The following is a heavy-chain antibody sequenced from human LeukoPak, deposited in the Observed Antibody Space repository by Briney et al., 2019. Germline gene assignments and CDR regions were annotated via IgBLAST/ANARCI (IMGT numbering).Heavy chain of an antibody. J-gene: IGHJ4*02. D-gene: IGHD3-10*01. CDR3: ARTHMVRGVIDSFDY. Sequence: GESLKISCKGSVYSFTSYWIGWVRQMPGKGLEWMGIIYPGDSDTRYSPSFQGQVTISADKSISTAYLQWSSLKASDTAMYYCARTHMVRGVIDSFDYWGQGTLVTVSS. CDR1: VYSFTSYW. CDR2: IYPGDSDT. V-gene: IGHV5-51*01.